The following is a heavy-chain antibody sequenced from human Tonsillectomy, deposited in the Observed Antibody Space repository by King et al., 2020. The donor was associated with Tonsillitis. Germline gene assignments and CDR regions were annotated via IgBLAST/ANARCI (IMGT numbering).Heavy chain of an antibody. CDR2: ISYDGSNK. CDR1: GFTFSSYG. CDR3: AKDWGEGATSPGTQSENYYYGMDV. V-gene: IGHV3-30*18. D-gene: IGHD1-26*01. J-gene: IGHJ6*02. Sequence: VQLVESGGGVVQPGRSLRLSCAASGFTFSSYGMHWVRQAPGKGLEWVAVISYDGSNKYYVDSVKGRFTISRDNSKNTLYLQMNSLRAEDTAVYYCAKDWGEGATSPGTQSENYYYGMDVWGQGTTVTVSS.